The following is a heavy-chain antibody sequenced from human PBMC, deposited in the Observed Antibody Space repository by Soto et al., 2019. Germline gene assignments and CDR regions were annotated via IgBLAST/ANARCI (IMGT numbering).Heavy chain of an antibody. CDR2: ISAYNGNT. CDR1: GYTFTSYG. J-gene: IGHJ4*02. Sequence: QVQLVQSGAEVKKPGASVKVSCKASGYTFTSYGISWVRQAPGQGLEWMGWISAYNGNTNYAQKLQGRVTMTTDTSPSTAYMELRSLRSDDTAVYYCGRDDLLDYGGNPEFDYWGQGTLVTVSS. CDR3: GRDDLLDYGGNPEFDY. D-gene: IGHD4-17*01. V-gene: IGHV1-18*01.